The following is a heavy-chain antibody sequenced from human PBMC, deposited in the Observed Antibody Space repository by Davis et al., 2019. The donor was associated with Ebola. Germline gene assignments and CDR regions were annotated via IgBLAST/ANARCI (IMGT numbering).Heavy chain of an antibody. Sequence: MPSETLSLTCSVSGGSISSTSYYWGWIRQPPGKGLEWIGSIYYSGSTNYNPSLKSRVTISVDTSKNQFSLKLSSVTAADTAVYYCAQRSPHTAMAEPLDYWGQGTLVTVSS. CDR2: IYYSGST. J-gene: IGHJ4*02. V-gene: IGHV4-39*07. CDR3: AQRSPHTAMAEPLDY. D-gene: IGHD5-18*01. CDR1: GGSISSTSYY.